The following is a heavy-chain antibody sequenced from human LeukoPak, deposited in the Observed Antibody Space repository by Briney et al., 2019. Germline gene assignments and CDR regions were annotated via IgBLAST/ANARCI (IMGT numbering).Heavy chain of an antibody. J-gene: IGHJ4*02. Sequence: GGSLRLSCATSGFTLSSYAMNWVRQAPGKGLEWVSGITGSSDKTFYADSVRGRFTISRDSSKNTMYLQMNSLRGEDSAVYYCAKDLSSSWQIDYWGQGTLVTVSS. CDR1: GFTLSSYA. V-gene: IGHV3-23*01. CDR2: ITGSSDKT. D-gene: IGHD6-13*01. CDR3: AKDLSSSWQIDY.